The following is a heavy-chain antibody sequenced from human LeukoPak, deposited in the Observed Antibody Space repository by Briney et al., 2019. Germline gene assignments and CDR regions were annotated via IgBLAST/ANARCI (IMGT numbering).Heavy chain of an antibody. J-gene: IGHJ5*02. CDR1: VDTVSKVGAA. CDR2: TYYRSKWFY. CDR3: ARDPPNVQSFDL. D-gene: IGHD3-16*01. Sequence: SQTLSLTCALSVDTVSKVGAACSWGSQSPSRGFEWLGRTYYRSKWFYDYALSVKSRITINAGTSKSQFSLHLKSVIPEDTAMYYCARDPPNVQSFDLWGQGTLVSVSS. V-gene: IGHV6-1*01.